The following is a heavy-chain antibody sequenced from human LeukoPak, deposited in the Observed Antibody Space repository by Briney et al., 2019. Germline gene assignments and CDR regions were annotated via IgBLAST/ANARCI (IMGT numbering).Heavy chain of an antibody. Sequence: SETLSLTCTVSGGSISSYFWSWIRQPAGKGLEWIGRIYTSGTTNYNTTLRSRLTMSVDTSKNQFSLKLSSVTAADTAVYYCAREFIAQYYGSGSYYNNPFDYWGQGTLVTVSS. CDR2: IYTSGTT. V-gene: IGHV4-4*07. D-gene: IGHD3-10*01. CDR1: GGSISSYF. J-gene: IGHJ4*02. CDR3: AREFIAQYYGSGSYYNNPFDY.